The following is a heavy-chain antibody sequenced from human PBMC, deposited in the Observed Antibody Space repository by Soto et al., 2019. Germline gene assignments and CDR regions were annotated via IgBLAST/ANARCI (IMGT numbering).Heavy chain of an antibody. CDR1: GGSISSYY. CDR2: IYYSGAT. V-gene: IGHV4-59*01. D-gene: IGHD6-19*01. CDR3: ATGGGWLFDS. J-gene: IGHJ4*02. Sequence: QVQLQESGPGLVKPSETLSLTCTVSGGSISSYYWSWIRQPPGKGLEWIGYIYYSGATNYNPSLRRRVTISVDTSKKQFSLKLTSVTAADTAVYFCATGGGWLFDSWGQGTLVTVSS.